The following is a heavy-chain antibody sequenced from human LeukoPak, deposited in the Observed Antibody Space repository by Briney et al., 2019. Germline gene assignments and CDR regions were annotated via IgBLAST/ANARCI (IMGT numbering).Heavy chain of an antibody. Sequence: ASVKVSCKASGFTFNAYYIHWVRQAPGQGLEWMGRINPNSGDTNSAQKFQGRVTMTRDTSVSTAYMELSRLRSEDTAVYYCAREWGLESSGYYYAYWGQGTLVTVSS. CDR2: INPNSGDT. CDR1: GFTFNAYY. J-gene: IGHJ4*02. CDR3: AREWGLESSGYYYAY. D-gene: IGHD3-22*01. V-gene: IGHV1-2*06.